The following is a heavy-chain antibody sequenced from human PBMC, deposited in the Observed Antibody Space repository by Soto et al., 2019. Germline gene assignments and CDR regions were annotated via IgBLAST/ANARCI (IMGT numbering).Heavy chain of an antibody. CDR2: INHSGST. J-gene: IGHJ3*02. CDR1: GGSFSGYY. CDR3: ARVPITIFGVVTTNDAFDI. D-gene: IGHD3-3*01. V-gene: IGHV4-34*01. Sequence: SETLSLTYAVYGGSFSGYYWSWIRQPPGKGLEWIGEINHSGSTNYNPSLKSRVTISVDTSKNQFSLKLSSVTAADTAVYYCARVPITIFGVVTTNDAFDIWGQGTMVTVSS.